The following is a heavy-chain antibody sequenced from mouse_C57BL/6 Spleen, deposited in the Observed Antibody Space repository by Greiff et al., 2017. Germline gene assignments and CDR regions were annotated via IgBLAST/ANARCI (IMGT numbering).Heavy chain of an antibody. V-gene: IGHV3-8*01. CDR2: ISYSGST. D-gene: IGHD2-4*01. CDR3: ARTRGDYDYYFDY. CDR1: GYSITSDY. J-gene: IGHJ2*01. Sequence: EVQLQQSGPGLAHPSQTLSLPCSVPGYSITSDYWNWIRKFPGNKLEYMGYISYSGSTYYNPSLKSRISITRDTSKNQYYLQLNSVTTEDTATYYCARTRGDYDYYFDYWGQGTTLTVSS.